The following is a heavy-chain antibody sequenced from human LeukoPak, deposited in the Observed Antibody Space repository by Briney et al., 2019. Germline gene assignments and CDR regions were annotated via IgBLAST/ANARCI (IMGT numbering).Heavy chain of an antibody. CDR1: GLHFSGTA. D-gene: IGHD6-19*01. CDR3: AKDGAQYSSGPKCDP. Sequence: GGSLRLSCAASGLHFSGTAMSWVRQAPGKGLEWVSAISHDGMNAYYADSVKGRFTISRDNSKKTVSLEMSSLTAADTGVYYCAKDGAQYSSGPKCDPRGQGALVTVSP. V-gene: IGHV3-23*01. J-gene: IGHJ5*02. CDR2: ISHDGMNA.